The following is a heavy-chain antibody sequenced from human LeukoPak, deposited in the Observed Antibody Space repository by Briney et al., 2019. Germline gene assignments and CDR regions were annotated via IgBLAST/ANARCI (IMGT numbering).Heavy chain of an antibody. CDR3: AKSPGTYDILTGGFDY. V-gene: IGHV3-23*01. J-gene: IGHJ4*02. CDR1: GFTFSSYA. CDR2: ISGSGGST. Sequence: GGSLRLSCAASGFTFSSYAMSWVRQAPGKGLEWVSAISGSGGSTYYADSVKGRFTISRDNSKNTLYLQMNSLRAEDTAVYYCAKSPGTYDILTGGFDYWGQGTLVTVSS. D-gene: IGHD3-9*01.